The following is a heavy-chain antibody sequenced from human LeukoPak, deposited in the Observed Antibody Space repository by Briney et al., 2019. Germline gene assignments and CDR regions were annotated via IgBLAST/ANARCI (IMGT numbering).Heavy chain of an antibody. CDR2: IYYSGST. D-gene: IGHD3-3*01. Sequence: SETLSLTCTVSGGSISSGGYYWSWIRQHPGKGLEWIGYIYYSGSTYYNPSLKSRVTISVDTSKNQFSLKLSSVTAADTAVYCCARQEREYDFWSGYYLGYFDYWGQGTLVTVSS. V-gene: IGHV4-31*03. J-gene: IGHJ4*02. CDR3: ARQEREYDFWSGYYLGYFDY. CDR1: GGSISSGGYY.